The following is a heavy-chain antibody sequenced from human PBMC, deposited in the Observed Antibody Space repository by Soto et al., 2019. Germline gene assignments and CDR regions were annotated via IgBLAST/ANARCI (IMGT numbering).Heavy chain of an antibody. CDR3: AHSRNLITEDAQVGDFYY. CDR1: GFSLTTAGVG. V-gene: IGHV2-5*02. Sequence: QINLKESGPTLVKPTQTLTLTCSFSGFSLTTAGVGVGWVRQSPGEALEWLALIYWDDDERYSPSLKTRLTITKDLSKNQVVLIMTNMAPVDTATYYCAHSRNLITEDAQVGDFYYWCQGTLVTVSS. D-gene: IGHD3-10*01. J-gene: IGHJ4*02. CDR2: IYWDDDE.